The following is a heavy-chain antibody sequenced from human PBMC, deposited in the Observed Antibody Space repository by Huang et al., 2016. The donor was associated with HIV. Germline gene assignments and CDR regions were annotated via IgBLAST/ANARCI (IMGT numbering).Heavy chain of an antibody. J-gene: IGHJ5*02. Sequence: QVQLQESGPGLVKPSETLSLTCTVSGGSMRRQYWSWIRQPPGKGLPWVGTVVNTGSTNYNPSFQSRVTISLDTSRNQFSLTLNSVTPADTAVYFCAQEKSFGNWANNWFDPWGQGTLVAVSS. CDR2: VVNTGST. D-gene: IGHD3-16*01. CDR1: GGSMRRQY. V-gene: IGHV4-59*11. CDR3: AQEKSFGNWANNWFDP.